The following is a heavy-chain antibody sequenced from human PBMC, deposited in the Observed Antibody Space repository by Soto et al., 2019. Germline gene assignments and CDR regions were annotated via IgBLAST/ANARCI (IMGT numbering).Heavy chain of an antibody. V-gene: IGHV3-7*01. Sequence: WGSLRLSCAASGFTFSSYWMSWVRQAPGKGLEWVANIKQDGSEKYYVDSVKGRFTISRDNAKNSLYLQMNSLRAEDTAVYYCARDPSIVLVPAATYYYYYYGMDVWGQGTTVTV. CDR1: GFTFSSYW. D-gene: IGHD2-2*01. J-gene: IGHJ6*02. CDR2: IKQDGSEK. CDR3: ARDPSIVLVPAATYYYYYYGMDV.